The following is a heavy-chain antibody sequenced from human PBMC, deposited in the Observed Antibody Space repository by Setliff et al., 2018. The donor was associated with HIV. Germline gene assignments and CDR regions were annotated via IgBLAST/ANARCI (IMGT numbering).Heavy chain of an antibody. V-gene: IGHV4-61*02. CDR3: VREGGRITMVRRVPSGGLDV. Sequence: PSETLSLTCTVSGDSFNSGTYYWSWIRQPAGKGLEWIGRIYASGSANYSPSLKSRVTISLDTSKNQFSLNLSSVTAADTAVHYCVREGGRITMVRRVPSGGLDVWGQGTTVTVSS. D-gene: IGHD3-10*01. CDR2: IYASGSA. J-gene: IGHJ6*02. CDR1: GDSFNSGTYY.